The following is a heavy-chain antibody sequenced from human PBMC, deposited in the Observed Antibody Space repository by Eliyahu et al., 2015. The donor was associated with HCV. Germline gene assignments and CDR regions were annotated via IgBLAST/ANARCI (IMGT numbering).Heavy chain of an antibody. CDR2: IRSKPYGGTT. CDR3: IRGGRDITPFDY. Sequence: EVQLVESGGGLVQPGRSLRLSCTGSGFXFGXXAMSWIRQAPGKGLEWVGFIRSKPYGGTTEYAASVKGRFTISRDDSKSIAYLQMNSLKTEDTAVYYCIRGGRDITPFDYWGQGTLVTVSS. V-gene: IGHV3-49*03. D-gene: IGHD1-26*01. CDR1: GFXFGXXA. J-gene: IGHJ4*02.